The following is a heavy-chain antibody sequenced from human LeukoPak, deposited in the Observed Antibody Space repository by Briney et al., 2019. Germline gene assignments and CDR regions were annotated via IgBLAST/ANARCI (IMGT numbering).Heavy chain of an antibody. CDR1: GGTFSSYA. D-gene: IGHD3-3*01. Sequence: ASVKVSCKASGGTFSSYAISRVRQAPGQGLEWMGGIIPIFGTANYAQKLQGRVTITADESTSTAYMELSSLRSEDTAVYYCARPVGGITILGFDIWGQGTMVTVSS. CDR3: ARPVGGITILGFDI. J-gene: IGHJ3*02. CDR2: IIPIFGTA. V-gene: IGHV1-69*13.